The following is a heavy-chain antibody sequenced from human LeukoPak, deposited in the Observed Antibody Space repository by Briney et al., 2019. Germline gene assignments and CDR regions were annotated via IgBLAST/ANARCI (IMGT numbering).Heavy chain of an antibody. D-gene: IGHD3-10*01. J-gene: IGHJ3*02. V-gene: IGHV3-9*01. CDR2: ISWNSGSI. Sequence: GRSLRLSCAASGFTFDDYAMHWVRQAPGKGLEWVSGISWNSGSIGYADSVKGRFTISRDNAKNSLYLQMNSLRAEDTALYYCAKDRGVANTNAFDIWGQGTMVTVSS. CDR1: GFTFDDYA. CDR3: AKDRGVANTNAFDI.